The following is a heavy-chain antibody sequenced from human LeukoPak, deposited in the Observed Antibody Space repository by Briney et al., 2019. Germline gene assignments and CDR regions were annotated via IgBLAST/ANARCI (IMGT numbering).Heavy chain of an antibody. CDR1: GGTFSSYA. CDR3: ARLVRGVHYYYYYGMDV. D-gene: IGHD3-10*01. CDR2: IIPILGIA. Sequence: GASVKVSCKASGGTFSSYAISWVRQAPGQGLEWMGGIIPILGIANYAQKFQGRVTITADKSTSTAYMELSSLRSEDTAVYYCARLVRGVHYYYYYGMDVWGQGTTVTVSS. V-gene: IGHV1-69*10. J-gene: IGHJ6*02.